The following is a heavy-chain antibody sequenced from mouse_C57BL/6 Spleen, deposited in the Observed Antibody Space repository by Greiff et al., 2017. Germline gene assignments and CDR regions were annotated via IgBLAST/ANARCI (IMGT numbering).Heavy chain of an antibody. CDR2: INYDGSST. D-gene: IGHD2-5*01. J-gene: IGHJ2*01. CDR1: GFTFSDYY. CDR3: AREISSNYYFDY. V-gene: IGHV5-16*01. Sequence: EVKLMESEGGLVQPGSSMKLSCTASGFTFSDYYMAWVRQVPEKGLEWVANINYDGSSTYYLDSLKSRFIISRDNAKNILYLQMSSLKSEDTATYYCAREISSNYYFDYWGQGTTLTVSS.